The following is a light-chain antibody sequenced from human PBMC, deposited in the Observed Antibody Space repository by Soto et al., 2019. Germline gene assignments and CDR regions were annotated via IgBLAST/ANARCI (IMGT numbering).Light chain of an antibody. CDR3: QQYHRYSWT. CDR1: QSISTW. Sequence: DIQMTQSPSTLSASVGDRVTITCRASQSISTWLAWYQQKPGKAPKLLIYKASSLQIGVPSRLSGSGSGTEFTLTISSLQPDDFATYYCQQYHRYSWTFGQGTKVEIK. J-gene: IGKJ1*01. CDR2: KAS. V-gene: IGKV1-5*03.